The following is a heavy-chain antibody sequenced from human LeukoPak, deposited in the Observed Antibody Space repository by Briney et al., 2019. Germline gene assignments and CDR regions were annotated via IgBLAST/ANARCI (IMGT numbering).Heavy chain of an antibody. V-gene: IGHV3-23*01. D-gene: IGHD1-26*01. Sequence: GGSLRLSCAASGFTFSTYAMTWVRRTPGKGLEWVSGISGSGDNTLYADSVKGRFTISRDNSKNTLYLEMNSLRAEDTAIYYCAKMKGHPLPKYYMDVWGQGTTVTVSS. J-gene: IGHJ6*01. CDR3: AKMKGHPLPKYYMDV. CDR2: ISGSGDNT. CDR1: GFTFSTYA.